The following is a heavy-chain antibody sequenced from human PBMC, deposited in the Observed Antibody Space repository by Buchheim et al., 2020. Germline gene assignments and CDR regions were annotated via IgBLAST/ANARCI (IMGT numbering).Heavy chain of an antibody. CDR1: RFSFSGCA. J-gene: IGHJ4*02. CDR2: ITGSGGSA. V-gene: IGHV3-23*01. CDR3: AKSKGYCSGGSCYFDD. Sequence: EVQLLESGGGLVQPGGSLRLSCEASRFSFSGCAMSWVRQAPGKGLEWVSGITGSGGSAYYADSVKGRFTISRDNSKNTLYLQMNSLRAEDTAVYFCAKSKGYCSGGSCYFDDWGQGTL. D-gene: IGHD2-15*01.